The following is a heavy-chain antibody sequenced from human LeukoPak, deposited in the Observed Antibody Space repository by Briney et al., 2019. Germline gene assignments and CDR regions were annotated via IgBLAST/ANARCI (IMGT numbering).Heavy chain of an antibody. CDR3: NTNTYDSSGYDSP. D-gene: IGHD3-22*01. CDR1: GFXFRNAW. Sequence: GGSLRLSCAASGFXFRNAWINWVRQAPGKGQEWVGHIKTKTDGGTTDYAAPVKGRFTISRDDSKNTLYPHMNSLRIEDTAVYYCNTNTYDSSGYDSPWGQGTLVTVSS. V-gene: IGHV3-15*01. CDR2: IKTKTDGGTT. J-gene: IGHJ5*02.